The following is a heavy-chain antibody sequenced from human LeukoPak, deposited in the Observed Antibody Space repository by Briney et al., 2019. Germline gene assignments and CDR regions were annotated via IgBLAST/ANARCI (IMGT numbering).Heavy chain of an antibody. D-gene: IGHD2-2*01. V-gene: IGHV4-34*01. CDR1: GGSFSGYY. J-gene: IGHJ3*02. Sequence: SETLSLTCAVYGGSFSGYYWSWIRQPPGKGLEWIGEINHSGSTNYNPSLKSRVTISIDTSKNQFSLKLSSVTAADTAVYYCARLPGRDCSSTSCRFLRAFDTWGQGTLVTVSS. CDR3: ARLPGRDCSSTSCRFLRAFDT. CDR2: INHSGST.